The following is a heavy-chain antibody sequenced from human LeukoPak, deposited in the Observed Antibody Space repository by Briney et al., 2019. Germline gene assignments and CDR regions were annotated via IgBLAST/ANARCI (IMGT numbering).Heavy chain of an antibody. D-gene: IGHD1-26*01. CDR2: ISSGSDTI. Sequence: GGSLRLSCTASGFTFGPYTMNWVRQAPGKGLEWVSYISSGSDTIYYADSVQGRFTISRDNAKNSLYLQMYSLRAEDTAVYYCASGMRVGPNIWGQGTLVTVSS. V-gene: IGHV3-48*04. CDR1: GFTFGPYT. CDR3: ASGMRVGPNI. J-gene: IGHJ4*02.